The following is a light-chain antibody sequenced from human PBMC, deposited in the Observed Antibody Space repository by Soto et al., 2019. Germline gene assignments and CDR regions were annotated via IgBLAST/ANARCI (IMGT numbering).Light chain of an antibody. J-gene: IGKJ5*01. Sequence: DSQMTQSPSSLSASVGDRVIITCRASQSISNYLNWYQQKPGKAPKLLIFAASSLQSGVPSRFSGSGSGTNYTPTTSSLQPEDFAAYYCQQSYSAPITFGQGTRLEIK. CDR2: AAS. V-gene: IGKV1-39*01. CDR3: QQSYSAPIT. CDR1: QSISNY.